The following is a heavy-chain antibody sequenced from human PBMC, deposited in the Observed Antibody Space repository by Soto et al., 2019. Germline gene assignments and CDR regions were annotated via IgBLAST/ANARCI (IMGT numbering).Heavy chain of an antibody. Sequence: PGGSLRLSCTASGFTFSDYYMTWVRQSPGKGLEWVSYISGSSSYINYEDSVKGRFTISRDNAKNSLYLQMNSLRAEDTAVYYCARGETVAAAIDSWGQGTQVTVLS. V-gene: IGHV3-11*06. CDR1: GFTFSDYY. J-gene: IGHJ4*02. D-gene: IGHD2-2*01. CDR3: ARGETVAAAIDS. CDR2: ISGSSSYI.